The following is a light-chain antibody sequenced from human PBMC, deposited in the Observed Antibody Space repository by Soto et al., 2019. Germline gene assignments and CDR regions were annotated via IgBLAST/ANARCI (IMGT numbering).Light chain of an antibody. CDR1: QDISNY. V-gene: IGKV1-33*01. CDR2: DAS. Sequence: DIQMTQSPSSLSASVGDRVTITCPASQDISNYLNWYQQKPGKAPKLLIYDASNLETGVPSTFSGSGYGTDFTFIISSLRPEDIATYYCQQYDNRRLTFGGGTKVDI. J-gene: IGKJ4*01. CDR3: QQYDNRRLT.